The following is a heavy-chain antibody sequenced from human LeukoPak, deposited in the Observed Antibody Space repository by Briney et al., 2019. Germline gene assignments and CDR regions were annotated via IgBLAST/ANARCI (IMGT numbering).Heavy chain of an antibody. Sequence: GGSRRLSCAASGFTFSSYSMNWVRQAPGNGLEWVSSISSSSSYIYYADSVKGRFTISRDNAKNSLYLQMNSLRAEDTAVYYCARGYSYGYVDYWGQGTLVTVSS. CDR1: GFTFSSYS. CDR3: ARGYSYGYVDY. J-gene: IGHJ4*02. V-gene: IGHV3-21*01. D-gene: IGHD5-18*01. CDR2: ISSSSSYI.